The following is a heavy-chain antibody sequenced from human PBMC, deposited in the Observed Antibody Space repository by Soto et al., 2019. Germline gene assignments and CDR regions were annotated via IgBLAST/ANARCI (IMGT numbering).Heavy chain of an antibody. J-gene: IGHJ4*02. CDR2: ISGNGDTT. CDR3: ARVGRYCSGGSCYPSGYFDY. Sequence: PGGSLTLSCAASGFTFSTEALNWVRQAPGKGLEWVSLISGNGDTTHYADSVKGRFTISRDNSKNTLYLQMNSLRAEDTAVYYCARVGRYCSGGSCYPSGYFDYWGQGT. V-gene: IGHV3-23*01. CDR1: GFTFSTEA. D-gene: IGHD2-15*01.